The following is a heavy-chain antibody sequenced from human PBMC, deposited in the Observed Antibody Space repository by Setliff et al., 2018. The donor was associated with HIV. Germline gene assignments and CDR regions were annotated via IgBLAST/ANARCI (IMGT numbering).Heavy chain of an antibody. Sequence: SETLSLTCSVSGSSISDHYWWAWVRQAPGKGLEYIGTIFHRGGTFNNPSLKSRVTMSVDTSKNQFSLKLTSVTAADTAIYYCLRETGANVAADGRGYHTFDFWGRGTMVTVSS. J-gene: IGHJ3*01. CDR2: IFHRGGT. CDR3: LRETGANVAADGRGYHTFDF. D-gene: IGHD2-8*02. CDR1: GSSISDHYW. V-gene: IGHV4-38-2*02.